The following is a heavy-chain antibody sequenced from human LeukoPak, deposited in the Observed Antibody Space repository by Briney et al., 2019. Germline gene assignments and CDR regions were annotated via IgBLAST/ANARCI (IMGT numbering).Heavy chain of an antibody. CDR2: ISDSGRNT. J-gene: IGHJ4*02. V-gene: IGHV3-23*01. CDR3: ATGCVGSPNCQTTGYDH. CDR1: GFTFSIYA. D-gene: IGHD2-2*01. Sequence: GGSLRLSCAASGFTFSIYAMNWVRQAPGKGLEWVSGISDSGRNTYYSDSVKGRFTISRDNSESTVYLQMSSLTAEDTAQYYCATGCVGSPNCQTTGYDHWGQGTLVTVSS.